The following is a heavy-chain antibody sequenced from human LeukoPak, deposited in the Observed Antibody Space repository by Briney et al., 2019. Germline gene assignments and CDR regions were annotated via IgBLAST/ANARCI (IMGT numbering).Heavy chain of an antibody. Sequence: GGSLRLSCAASGFTVSSKYMSWVRQAPGKGLEWVSVIYIDGGTYYADPVTGRFTIPRDNSKNTPLLQMTSLRAEDRAVYYCARGHYSNRLGGQGTLVTVSS. CDR3: ARGHYSNRL. J-gene: IGHJ4*02. CDR2: IYIDGGT. CDR1: GFTVSSKY. V-gene: IGHV3-66*01. D-gene: IGHD2-2*01.